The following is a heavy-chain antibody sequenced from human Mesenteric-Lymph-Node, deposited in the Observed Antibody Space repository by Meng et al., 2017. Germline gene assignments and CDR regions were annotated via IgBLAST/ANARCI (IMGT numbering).Heavy chain of an antibody. CDR3: ARGRGYGDYGSLY. Sequence: QGQLQPWGAGLLKPSGTLSLPCAVYGGSFSGYYWSWIRQPPGKGLEWIGEINHSGSTNYNPSLKSRVTISVDTSKNQFSLKLSSVTAADTAVYYCARGRGYGDYGSLYWGQGTLVTVSS. CDR1: GGSFSGYY. D-gene: IGHD4-17*01. J-gene: IGHJ4*02. V-gene: IGHV4-34*01. CDR2: INHSGST.